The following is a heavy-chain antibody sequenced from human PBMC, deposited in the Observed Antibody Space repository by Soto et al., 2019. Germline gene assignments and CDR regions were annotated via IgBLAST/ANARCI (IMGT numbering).Heavy chain of an antibody. J-gene: IGHJ6*02. CDR1: GFTVSSDS. V-gene: IGHV3-53*02. Sequence: EVQLVETGGDLIQPGGSLRLSCAASGFTVSSDSMTWVRQAPGKGLEWISIIYSDTNTDYADSVKGRFSFARDTSKTILYLQMSGLRAEDTAEYYCARHYAAMGVWGQGTTVTVSS. CDR3: ARHYAAMGV. CDR2: IYSDTNT.